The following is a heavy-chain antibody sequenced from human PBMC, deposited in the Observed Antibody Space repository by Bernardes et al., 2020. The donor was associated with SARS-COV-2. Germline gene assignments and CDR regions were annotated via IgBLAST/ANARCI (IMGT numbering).Heavy chain of an antibody. CDR3: ARDASVSSRGYFDY. J-gene: IGHJ4*02. CDR2: IYHSGST. CDR1: GDSITSSHW. Sequence: SKTLSLTCAVSGDSITSSHWWSWVRQSPGRGLEWIGEIYHSGSTYYNPSLESRVAISVDNSKNQFSLTLNSVTAADTALYYCARDASVSSRGYFDYWSQGTLVTVSS. D-gene: IGHD3-10*01. V-gene: IGHV4-4*02.